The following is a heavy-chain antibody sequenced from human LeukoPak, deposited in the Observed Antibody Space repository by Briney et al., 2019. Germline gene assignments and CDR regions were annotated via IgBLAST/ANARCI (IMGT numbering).Heavy chain of an antibody. CDR3: ARESTTFDY. J-gene: IGHJ4*02. D-gene: IGHD1-1*01. CDR1: GFTFSSYG. Sequence: GSLRLSCSASGFTFSSYGMSWVRQAPGEGLEWVSFLSSTSDTIQYADSVRGRFTISRDNAKNSLYLQMNSLRVEDTAVYYCARESTTFDYWGQGTLVTVSS. CDR2: LSSTSDTI. V-gene: IGHV3-48*01.